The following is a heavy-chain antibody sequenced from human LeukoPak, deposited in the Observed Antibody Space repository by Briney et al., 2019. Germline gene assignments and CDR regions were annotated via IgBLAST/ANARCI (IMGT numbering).Heavy chain of an antibody. V-gene: IGHV3-53*01. Sequence: GGSLRLSCAASGITVSTNYMSWVRQAPGKGLEWVSIIYSVGATFYADSVTGRFTISRENSKNTLYLQMNSLRAEDTAVYYCAKALGDYGPYYYFDYWGQGTLVTVSS. D-gene: IGHD4-17*01. CDR1: GITVSTNY. CDR3: AKALGDYGPYYYFDY. CDR2: IYSVGAT. J-gene: IGHJ4*02.